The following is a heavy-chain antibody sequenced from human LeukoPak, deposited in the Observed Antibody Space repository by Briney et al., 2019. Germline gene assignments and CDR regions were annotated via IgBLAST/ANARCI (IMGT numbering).Heavy chain of an antibody. Sequence: ASVKNFCYPSGYTFTGSYIHGERQAREQNLECIALINPNRGGTNYAQKFQDRVTMTGDTSISTAYMELSRLTSDDTAVYYCARAPMIVVVFPPRLDYWGRGSLVTVSS. CDR1: GYTFTGSY. J-gene: IGHJ4*02. CDR2: INPNRGGT. D-gene: IGHD3-22*01. CDR3: ARAPMIVVVFPPRLDY. V-gene: IGHV1-2*02.